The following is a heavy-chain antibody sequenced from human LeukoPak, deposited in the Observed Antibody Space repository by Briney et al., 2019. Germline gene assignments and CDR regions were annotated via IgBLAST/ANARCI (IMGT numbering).Heavy chain of an antibody. J-gene: IGHJ3*02. CDR2: ISGSGSNT. V-gene: IGHV3-23*01. CDR3: AKDQLTLSAFDI. D-gene: IGHD2-2*01. Sequence: GGSLRLSCVVSGFTFSSYGMSWVRQAPGKGLEWVSAISGSGSNTYYADSVKGRFTISRDNSKNTLYLQMNSLRAEDTAVYSCAKDQLTLSAFDIWGQGTMVTVSS. CDR1: GFTFSSYG.